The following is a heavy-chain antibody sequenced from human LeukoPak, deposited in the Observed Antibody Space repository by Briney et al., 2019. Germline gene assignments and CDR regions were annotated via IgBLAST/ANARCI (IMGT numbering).Heavy chain of an antibody. Sequence: SGPALVKPTQTLTLTCTFSGFSRSTSGMLVSWIRQPPGKALEWLARIDWDDDKFYSTSLKTRLTISKDTSKNQVVLTMTNMDPVDTATYYCARAGDYGVDAFDIWGQGTMVTVSS. V-gene: IGHV2-70*04. J-gene: IGHJ3*02. CDR2: IDWDDDK. CDR3: ARAGDYGVDAFDI. D-gene: IGHD4-17*01. CDR1: GFSRSTSGML.